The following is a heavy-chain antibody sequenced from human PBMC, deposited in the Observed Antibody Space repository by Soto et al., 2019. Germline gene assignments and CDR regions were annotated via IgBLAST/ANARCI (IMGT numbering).Heavy chain of an antibody. Sequence: QVQLVESGGGGVQPGRSLRLSCAASGFTFSSYAMHWVRQAPGKGLEWVAVISYDGSNKYYADSVKGRFTISRDNSKNKLYVKMNSLRAKDTAVYYCARDGGIYGDYVFDWFDPWGPGTLVNVS. D-gene: IGHD4-17*01. J-gene: IGHJ5*02. V-gene: IGHV3-30-3*01. CDR2: ISYDGSNK. CDR1: GFTFSSYA. CDR3: ARDGGIYGDYVFDWFDP.